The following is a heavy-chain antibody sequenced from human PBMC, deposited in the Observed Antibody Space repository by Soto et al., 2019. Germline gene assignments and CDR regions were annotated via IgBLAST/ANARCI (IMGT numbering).Heavy chain of an antibody. Sequence: QVQLQESGPGLVKPSQTLSLTCTVSGGSISSDRYFWSWVRQHPGKGLEWIAYILNNGSTYFNPSLKDRVTISVDTSKSQFSLNLSSVTAADTAVYYCARGHTTFGFYYYCLDVWGQGTTVIGSS. J-gene: IGHJ6*02. D-gene: IGHD3-10*01. CDR1: GGSISSDRYF. CDR3: ARGHTTFGFYYYCLDV. V-gene: IGHV4-31*03. CDR2: ILNNGST.